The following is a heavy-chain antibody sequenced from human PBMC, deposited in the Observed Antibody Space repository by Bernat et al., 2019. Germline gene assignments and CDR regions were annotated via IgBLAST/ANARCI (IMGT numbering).Heavy chain of an antibody. CDR2: IKEDGSEK. CDR1: GFTFNNYW. CDR3: ARVRNVDIVAMRGYFDN. J-gene: IGHJ4*02. D-gene: IGHD5-12*01. V-gene: IGHV3-7*01. Sequence: EVQLLESGGGLVQPGGSLRLSCAASGFTFNNYWMSWVRQAPGKGLEWVANIKEDGSEKYYVDSVKGRFTISSNNAKNSLYLQVNSLRAEDAAVYYCARVRNVDIVAMRGYFDNWGQGTLVTVSS.